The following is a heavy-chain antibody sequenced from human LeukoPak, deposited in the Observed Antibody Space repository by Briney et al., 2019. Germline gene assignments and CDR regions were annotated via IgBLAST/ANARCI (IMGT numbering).Heavy chain of an antibody. CDR3: ARRAGAYSHPYDY. CDR1: RFTVSSNS. D-gene: IGHD4/OR15-4a*01. J-gene: IGHJ4*02. CDR2: IYSDNT. Sequence: GGSLRLSCTVSRFTVSSNSMSWVRQAPGKGLEWVSFIYSDNTHYSDSVKGRFTISRDNSKNTLYLQMNSLRAEDTAVYYCARRAGAYSHPYDYWGQGTLVTVSS. V-gene: IGHV3-53*01.